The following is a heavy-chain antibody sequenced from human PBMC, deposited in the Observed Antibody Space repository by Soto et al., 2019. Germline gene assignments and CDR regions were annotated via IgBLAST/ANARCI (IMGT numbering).Heavy chain of an antibody. J-gene: IGHJ4*02. CDR1: GGSITNNDG. CDR2: IYHSGHT. CDR3: ASIAYSASGFDY. Sequence: PDTLSLPCNVSGGSITNNDGLIRVRQPPGKGLEWIGAIYHSGHTSFNPSLKSRATLSLDYSDNQFSLKLTSATAADTAIYYCASIAYSASGFDYWGQGTLVTVSS. D-gene: IGHD4-4*01. V-gene: IGHV4-4*03.